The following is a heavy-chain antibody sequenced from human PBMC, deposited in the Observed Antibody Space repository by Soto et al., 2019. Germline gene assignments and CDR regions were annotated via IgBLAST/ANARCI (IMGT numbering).Heavy chain of an antibody. D-gene: IGHD2-2*01. CDR1: GFTFSTYE. CDR2: ISSSGSSI. J-gene: IGHJ4*02. V-gene: IGHV3-48*03. CDR3: ARESCSSTSCTIGY. Sequence: QPGGSLRLSCAASGFTFSTYEMNWVRQAPGEGPEWVSYISSSGSSIYYADSVKGRFTISRDNAKNSLYLQMNSLRAEDTALYYCARESCSSTSCTIGYWGQGTLVTVPQ.